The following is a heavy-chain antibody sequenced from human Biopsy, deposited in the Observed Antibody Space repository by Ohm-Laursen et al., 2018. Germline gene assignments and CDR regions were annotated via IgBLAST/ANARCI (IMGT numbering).Heavy chain of an antibody. Sequence: GSLRLSCTASGFSFSSYGMHWVRQAPGKGLEWVANIKQDGSEEYYVDSVKGRSTISRDNANNSLYLQVNSLRAEDTAVYFCARESSTSGRVRVDSWGQGTLVTVSS. CDR1: GFSFSSYG. V-gene: IGHV3-7*01. J-gene: IGHJ5*01. CDR2: IKQDGSEE. D-gene: IGHD2-2*01. CDR3: ARESSTSGRVRVDS.